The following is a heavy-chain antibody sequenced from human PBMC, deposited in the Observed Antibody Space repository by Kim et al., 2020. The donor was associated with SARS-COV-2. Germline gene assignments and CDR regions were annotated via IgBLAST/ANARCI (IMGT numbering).Heavy chain of an antibody. CDR3: ARDLSLGRPGGFDY. J-gene: IGHJ4*02. D-gene: IGHD3-10*01. CDR2: ISRNSDYI. CDR1: EFTFSRYS. Sequence: GGSLRLSCAASEFTFSRYSMNWVRQAPGKGLEWVSTISRNSDYIYYADSVEGRFTIPRDNAKNSLYLQMNSLRADDTAMYYCARDLSLGRPGGFDYWGQGTLVTVSS. V-gene: IGHV3-21*01.